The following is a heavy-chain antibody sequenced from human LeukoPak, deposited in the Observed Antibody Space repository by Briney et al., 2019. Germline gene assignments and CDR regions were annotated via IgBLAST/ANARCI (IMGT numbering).Heavy chain of an antibody. D-gene: IGHD1-26*01. Sequence: PGGSLRLSCAVSGITLSNYGMGWVRQAPGKGLEWVSSISSSSSYIYYADSVKGRFTISRDNAKNSLYLQMNSLRAEDTAVYYCAREGWELLSVYYYYYLDVWGKGTTVTVSS. CDR3: AREGWELLSVYYYYYLDV. V-gene: IGHV3-21*01. J-gene: IGHJ6*03. CDR2: ISSSSSYI. CDR1: GITLSNYG.